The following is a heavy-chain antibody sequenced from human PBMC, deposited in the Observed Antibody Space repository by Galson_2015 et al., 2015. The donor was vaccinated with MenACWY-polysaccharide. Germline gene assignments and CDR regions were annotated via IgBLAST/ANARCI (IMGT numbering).Heavy chain of an antibody. J-gene: IGHJ4*02. CDR1: GFTFSSYW. V-gene: IGHV3-74*01. D-gene: IGHD3-22*01. CDR2: IYSDGSGT. CDR3: ARDLYPTTYYSDSSPLSDY. Sequence: SLRLSCAASGFTFSSYWMHWVRQAPGKGLVWVSRIYSDGSGTTYADSVKGRFTVSRDNAKNTLYLQMNSLRAEDTAVYYCARDLYPTTYYSDSSPLSDYWGQGTLVTVSS.